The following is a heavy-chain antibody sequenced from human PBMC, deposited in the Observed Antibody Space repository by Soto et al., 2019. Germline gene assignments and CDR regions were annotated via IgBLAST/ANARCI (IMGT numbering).Heavy chain of an antibody. J-gene: IGHJ2*01. CDR1: GFTFSSYA. CDR3: AKARYCSSTSCSLKGWYFDL. V-gene: IGHV3-23*01. Sequence: PGWSLSLACASSGFTFSSYAMSWVRQAPGKGLEWVSAISGSGGSTYYADSVKGRFTISRDNSKNTLYLQMNSLRAEDTAVYYCAKARYCSSTSCSLKGWYFDLWGRGTLVTVSS. D-gene: IGHD2-2*01. CDR2: ISGSGGST.